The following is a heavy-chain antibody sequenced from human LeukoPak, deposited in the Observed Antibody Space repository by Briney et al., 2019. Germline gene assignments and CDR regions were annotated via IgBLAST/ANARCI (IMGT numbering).Heavy chain of an antibody. CDR1: GFTFSDYY. J-gene: IGHJ4*02. D-gene: IGHD3-10*01. CDR2: IWSDGSNK. V-gene: IGHV3-33*08. CDR3: ARDRGGSKYFDS. Sequence: GGSLRLACAASGFTFSDYYMHWVRQAPGKGLEWVAVIWSDGSNKFYADSVKGRFTISRDNSKNTLFLQMNSLRAEDTALYSCARDRGGSKYFDSWGQGTLVTVSS.